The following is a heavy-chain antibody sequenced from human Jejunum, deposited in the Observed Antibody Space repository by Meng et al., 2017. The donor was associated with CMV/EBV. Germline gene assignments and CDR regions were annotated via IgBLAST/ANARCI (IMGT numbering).Heavy chain of an antibody. V-gene: IGHV3-7*01. CDR2: MKEDGSEI. CDR3: ARGEYELLFGAFDV. D-gene: IGHD3-10*01. J-gene: IGHJ3*01. Sequence: GFTFGSDWMAWLRQAPGKGLEWVASMKEDGSEIHYLDSVKGRFTISRDNAKNSLYLQMNTLRVEDTALYYCARGEYELLFGAFDVWGQGTMVTVSS. CDR1: GFTFGSDW.